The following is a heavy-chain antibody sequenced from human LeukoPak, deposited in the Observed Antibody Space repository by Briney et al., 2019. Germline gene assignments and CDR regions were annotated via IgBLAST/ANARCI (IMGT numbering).Heavy chain of an antibody. V-gene: IGHV3-66*01. Sequence: PGGSLRLSCAASGFTVSNNYMTWVRQAPGKGLEWVSVIYEIGNTFYADFVKGRFTISRDNFRNTLYLQMNSLRAEDTALYYCARGLVVGGSGVWAFDIWGQGTMVTVSS. CDR1: GFTVSNNY. J-gene: IGHJ3*02. CDR2: IYEIGNT. CDR3: ARGLVVGGSGVWAFDI. D-gene: IGHD1-26*01.